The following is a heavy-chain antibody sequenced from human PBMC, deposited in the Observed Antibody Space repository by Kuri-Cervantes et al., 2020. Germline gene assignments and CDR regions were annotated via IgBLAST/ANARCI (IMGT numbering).Heavy chain of an antibody. CDR3: ARGVCAGCAFEI. CDR2: IKQDGSEM. D-gene: IGHD3-3*01. J-gene: IGHJ3*02. CDR1: GFIFSIYA. Sequence: GESLKISCAASGFIFSIYAMSWVRQAPGKGLEWVANIKQDGSEMYYVDSVKGRFTISRDNAKNSLYLQMNNLRAEDTAIYYCARGVCAGCAFEIWGQGTMVTVSS. V-gene: IGHV3-7*01.